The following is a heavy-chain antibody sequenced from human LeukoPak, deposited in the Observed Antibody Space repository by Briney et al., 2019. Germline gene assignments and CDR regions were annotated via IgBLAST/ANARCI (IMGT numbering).Heavy chain of an antibody. CDR3: ARDSPPVRYFDRGYYYYGMDV. Sequence: SETLSLTCTVSGGSISSHYWSWIRQPPGKGLEWIGYIYYSGGTDYNPSLKSRVTISVDTSKNQFSLKLSSVTAADTAVYYCARDSPPVRYFDRGYYYYGMDVWGQGATVTVSS. CDR1: GGSISSHY. J-gene: IGHJ6*02. CDR2: IYYSGGT. D-gene: IGHD3-9*01. V-gene: IGHV4-59*11.